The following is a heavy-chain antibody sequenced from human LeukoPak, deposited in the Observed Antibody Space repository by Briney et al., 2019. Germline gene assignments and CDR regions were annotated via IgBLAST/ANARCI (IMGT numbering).Heavy chain of an antibody. Sequence: GESLKISSKGSGYSFTSYWISWVRQMPGKGLEWMGRIDPSDSYTNYSPSFQGHITISADKSISTAYLQWSSLKASDTAMYYCARRCSSASCPFDYWGQGTLVTVSS. J-gene: IGHJ4*02. CDR2: IDPSDSYT. CDR1: GYSFTSYW. CDR3: ARRCSSASCPFDY. D-gene: IGHD2-2*01. V-gene: IGHV5-10-1*01.